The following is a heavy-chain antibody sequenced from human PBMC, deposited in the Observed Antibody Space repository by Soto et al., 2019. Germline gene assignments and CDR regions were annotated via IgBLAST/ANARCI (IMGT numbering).Heavy chain of an antibody. CDR2: IIPIFGTA. J-gene: IGHJ6*02. Sequence: ASVKVSCKASGGTFSSYAISWVRQAPGQGLEWMGGIIPIFGTANYAQKFQGRVTITADESTSTAYMELSSLRSEDTAVYYCAREFWGVIPYYGMDVWGQGTTVTVSS. CDR3: AREFWGVIPYYGMDV. D-gene: IGHD3-16*01. CDR1: GGTFSSYA. V-gene: IGHV1-69*01.